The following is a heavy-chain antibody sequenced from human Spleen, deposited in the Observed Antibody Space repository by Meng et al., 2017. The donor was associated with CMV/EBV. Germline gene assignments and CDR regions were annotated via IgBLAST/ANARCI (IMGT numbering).Heavy chain of an antibody. CDR1: GGSISSGGYY. J-gene: IGHJ4*02. CDR3: ARLRRGYGGRLGD. V-gene: IGHV4-31*02. CDR2: IYYSGST. D-gene: IGHD5-18*01. Sequence: SGGSISSGGYYWSWIRQHPGKGLEWIGYIYYSGSTYCNPSLKSRVTISVDTSKNQFSLKLSSVTAADTAVYYCARLRRGYGGRLGDWGQGTLVTVSS.